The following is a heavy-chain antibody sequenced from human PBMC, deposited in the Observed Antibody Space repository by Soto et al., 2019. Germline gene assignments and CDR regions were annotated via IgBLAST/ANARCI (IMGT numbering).Heavy chain of an antibody. CDR3: ARVHYDILTGYYFFDY. Sequence: SSETLSLTCTVSGGSISSYYWSWIRQPPGKGLEWIGYIYYSGSTNYNPSLKSRVTISVDTSKNQFSLKLSSVTAADTAVYYCARVHYDILTGYYFFDYWGQGTLVTVSS. J-gene: IGHJ4*02. D-gene: IGHD3-9*01. CDR1: GGSISSYY. V-gene: IGHV4-59*01. CDR2: IYYSGST.